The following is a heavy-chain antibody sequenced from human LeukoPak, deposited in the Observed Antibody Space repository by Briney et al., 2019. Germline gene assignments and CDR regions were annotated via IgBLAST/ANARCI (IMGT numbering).Heavy chain of an antibody. D-gene: IGHD1-26*01. J-gene: IGHJ4*02. CDR1: GYTFTGYY. Sequence: ASVKVSCKSSGYTFTGYYMHLVRQAPGQGLEWMGLINPNSGGTNYAQKFQVRVTMTMDTSISKAYMELSMLRSDDTAGYYCERNHSGYFDYWGQGTLVTASS. CDR2: INPNSGGT. CDR3: ERNHSGYFDY. V-gene: IGHV1-2*02.